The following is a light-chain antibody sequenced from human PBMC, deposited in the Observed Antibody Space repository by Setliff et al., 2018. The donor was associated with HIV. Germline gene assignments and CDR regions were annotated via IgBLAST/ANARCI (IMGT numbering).Light chain of an antibody. CDR1: SSDVGGYSY. V-gene: IGLV2-14*01. CDR3: SSYAITNTLP. CDR2: EVR. Sequence: QSALTQPASVSGSPGQSITISCTGTSSDVGGYSYVSWYQQHPGKAPKLIIYEVRNRPSGVSNRFPGSKSGNTASLTISGLQAEDEADYYCSSYAITNTLPFGTGTKGTVL. J-gene: IGLJ1*01.